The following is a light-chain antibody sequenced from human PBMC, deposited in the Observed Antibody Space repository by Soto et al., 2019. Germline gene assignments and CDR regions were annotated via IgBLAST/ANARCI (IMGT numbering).Light chain of an antibody. CDR1: QSINNC. V-gene: IGKV1-39*01. CDR3: QQGFNTPNT. J-gene: IGKJ3*01. CDR2: AAS. Sequence: DIQMTQSPSSLSASVGDRVTITCRASQSINNCLNWYQQKPGKAPKLLIYAASSLQSGVPSRFSGSGSGTHFTLTISSQQPEDFATYYCQQGFNTPNTFGPGTKVDIK.